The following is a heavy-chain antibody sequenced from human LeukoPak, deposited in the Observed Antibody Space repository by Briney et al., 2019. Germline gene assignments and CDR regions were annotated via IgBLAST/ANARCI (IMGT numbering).Heavy chain of an antibody. CDR3: ARSPDLRLRNDAFDI. V-gene: IGHV4-61*02. Sequence: SQTLSLTCTVSGGSISSGSYCWSWIRQPAGKGLEWIGRIYTSGSTNYNPSLKSRVTISVDTSKNQFPLKLSSVTAADTAVYYCARSPDLRLRNDAFDIWGQGTMVTVSS. CDR1: GGSISSGSYC. CDR2: IYTSGST. J-gene: IGHJ3*02. D-gene: IGHD2-2*01.